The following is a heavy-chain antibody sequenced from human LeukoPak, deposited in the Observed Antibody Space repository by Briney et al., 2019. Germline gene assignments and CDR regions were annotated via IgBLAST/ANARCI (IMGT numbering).Heavy chain of an antibody. CDR1: GFSFDDYA. Sequence: GGSLRLSCAASGFSFDDYAMHWVRQAPGKGLEWVSTISWNSGSIGYADSVKGRFTISRDNAKNSLYLQMNSLRAEDTALYYCARGTSGSTTYNWFDPWGQGTLVTVSS. CDR2: ISWNSGSI. D-gene: IGHD2-2*01. J-gene: IGHJ5*02. CDR3: ARGTSGSTTYNWFDP. V-gene: IGHV3-9*01.